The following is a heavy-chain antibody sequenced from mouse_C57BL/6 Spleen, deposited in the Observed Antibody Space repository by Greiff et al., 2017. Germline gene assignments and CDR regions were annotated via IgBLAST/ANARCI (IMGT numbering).Heavy chain of an antibody. CDR3: ARDGGYYSNFLDY. J-gene: IGHJ2*01. V-gene: IGHV1-80*01. CDR1: GYAFSSYW. D-gene: IGHD2-5*01. Sequence: QVQLQQSGAELVKPGASVKISCKASGYAFSSYWMNWVRQRPGKGLEWIGQIYPGDGDTNYNGKFKGKATLTADKSSSTAYMQLSSLTSEDSAVYFCARDGGYYSNFLDYWGQGTTLTVSS. CDR2: IYPGDGDT.